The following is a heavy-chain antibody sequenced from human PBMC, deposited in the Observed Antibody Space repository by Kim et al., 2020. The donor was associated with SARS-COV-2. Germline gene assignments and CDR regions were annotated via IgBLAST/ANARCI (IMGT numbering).Heavy chain of an antibody. V-gene: IGHV1-46*01. CDR3: ARPVVIRWYYLLY. CDR2: TNPRGGRK. D-gene: IGHD2-15*01. CDR1: GYTFTSYY. Sequence: ASVKVSCKASGYTFTSYYMHWVRQALGKGLEWMGLTNPRGGRKSYAKKFQGRVTMPRDPPRRTVKRELSTLEPEETAGNYCARPVVIRWYYLLYWGQGT. J-gene: IGHJ4*02.